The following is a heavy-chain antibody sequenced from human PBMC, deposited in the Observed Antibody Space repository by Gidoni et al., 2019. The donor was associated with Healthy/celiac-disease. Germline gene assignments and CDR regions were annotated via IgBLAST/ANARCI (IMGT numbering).Heavy chain of an antibody. J-gene: IGHJ3*02. CDR1: GFTFSDYY. CDR2: ISSSSSYT. V-gene: IGHV3-11*06. Sequence: QVQLVETGGSLVKPGGSLRLSRAATGFTFSDYYMSWIRQAPGKGLECVSDISSSSSYTIYAVSVKGRFTISRDNAKNSLYLQMNSLRSEDTAGYYCARTRRSAFDIWGQGTMVTVSS. CDR3: ARTRRSAFDI. D-gene: IGHD6-25*01.